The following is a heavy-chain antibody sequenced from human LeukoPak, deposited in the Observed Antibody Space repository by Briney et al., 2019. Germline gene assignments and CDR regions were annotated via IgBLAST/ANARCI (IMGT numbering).Heavy chain of an antibody. CDR3: AKDRTVGASYWYFDL. CDR1: GVTLSSYA. J-gene: IGHJ2*01. D-gene: IGHD1-26*01. Sequence: GGSLRLSCAASGVTLSSYAMSWARQAPGKGLEWVSGISSSGSGGNTYYADSAKGRFTISRDNSKNTLFLHMNTLRAEDTAIYYCAKDRTVGASYWYFDLWGRGTLVTVSS. CDR2: ISSSGSGGNT. V-gene: IGHV3-23*01.